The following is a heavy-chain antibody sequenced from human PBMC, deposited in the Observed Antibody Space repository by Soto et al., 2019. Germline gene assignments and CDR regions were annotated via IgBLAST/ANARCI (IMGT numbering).Heavy chain of an antibody. D-gene: IGHD2-15*01. J-gene: IGHJ5*02. Sequence: PSQTLSLTCAVSSGCISSSNWWSWVRQPPGKGLEWIGEIYHSGSTNYNPSTKSRVTIPVEKSKNQFSLKLSSVTAADTAVYYCAREGCSGGSCYSEGSWWFDPWGQGTLVTVSS. CDR2: IYHSGST. CDR3: AREGCSGGSCYSEGSWWFDP. CDR1: SGCISSSNW. V-gene: IGHV4-4*02.